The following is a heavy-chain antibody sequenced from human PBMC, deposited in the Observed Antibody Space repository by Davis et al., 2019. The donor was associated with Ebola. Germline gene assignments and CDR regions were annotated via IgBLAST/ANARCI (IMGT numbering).Heavy chain of an antibody. CDR3: ARDPDCGGDCPALDY. J-gene: IGHJ4*02. D-gene: IGHD2-21*02. CDR1: GGTFSSYA. V-gene: IGHV1-69*13. CDR2: IIPIFGTA. Sequence: SVKVSCKASGGTFSSYAISWVRQAPGQGLEWMGGIIPIFGTANYAQKFQGRVTITADESTSTAYMELSSLRSEDTAVYYCARDPDCGGDCPALDYWGQGTLVTVSS.